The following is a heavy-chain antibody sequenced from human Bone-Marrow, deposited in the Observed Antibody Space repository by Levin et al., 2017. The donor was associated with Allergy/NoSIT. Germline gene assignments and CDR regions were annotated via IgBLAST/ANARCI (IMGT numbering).Heavy chain of an antibody. J-gene: IGHJ3*02. Sequence: PGGSLRLSCAASGFTFSSYAMSWVRQAPGKGLEWVSAISGSGGSTYYADSVKGRFTISRDNSKNTLYLQMNSLRAEDTAVYYCAKDLGPLYDFWSGYLSFDIWGQGTMVTVSS. CDR2: ISGSGGST. CDR3: AKDLGPLYDFWSGYLSFDI. D-gene: IGHD3-3*01. CDR1: GFTFSSYA. V-gene: IGHV3-23*01.